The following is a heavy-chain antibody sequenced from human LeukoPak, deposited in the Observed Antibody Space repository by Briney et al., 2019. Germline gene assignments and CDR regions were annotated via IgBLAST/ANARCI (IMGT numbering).Heavy chain of an antibody. CDR1: GGTFSSYA. CDR3: ARSSPMAHYGVVTQDNWFDP. J-gene: IGHJ5*02. D-gene: IGHD3-3*01. CDR2: IIPIFGTA. V-gene: IGHV1-69*05. Sequence: GSSVKVSCKASGGTFSSYAISWVRQAPGQGLEWMGRIIPIFGTANYAQKFQGRVTITTDESTSTAYMELSSLRSEDTAVYYCARSSPMAHYGVVTQDNWFDPWGQGTLVTVSS.